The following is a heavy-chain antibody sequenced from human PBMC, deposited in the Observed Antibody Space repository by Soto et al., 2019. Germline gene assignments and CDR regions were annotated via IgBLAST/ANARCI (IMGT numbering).Heavy chain of an antibody. CDR2: FYWDDDR. CDR3: APSRRLESCIGRSFYYFDF. V-gene: IGHV2-5*02. Sequence: QITLKESGPTLVKPTQTLTMTCTFSGFSISSDGVGVGWIRQPPGTAVEWRAIFYWDDDRRYSPSLKNRLTITNDTYKNQVVLTMTNMDPVDTATYFCAPSRRLESCIGRSFYYFDFSGQGTLVTVSS. CDR1: GFSISSDGVG. J-gene: IGHJ4*02. D-gene: IGHD2-15*01.